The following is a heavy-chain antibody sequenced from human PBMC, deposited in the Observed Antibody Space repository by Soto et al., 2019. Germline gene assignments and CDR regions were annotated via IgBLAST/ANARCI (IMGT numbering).Heavy chain of an antibody. CDR2: IYHSGST. V-gene: IGHV4-4*02. D-gene: IGHD2-2*01. CDR1: GGSISSSYW. Sequence: QVQLQESGPGLVKPSGTLSLTCAVSGGSISSSYWWSWVRQPPGRGLEWIGEIYHSGSTNYNPSLKSRVTISVDKSKHQFSLKLSSVTAADTAVYYCARDRVVLVPAATRVYSYYGMDVWGQGTTVTVSS. J-gene: IGHJ6*02. CDR3: ARDRVVLVPAATRVYSYYGMDV.